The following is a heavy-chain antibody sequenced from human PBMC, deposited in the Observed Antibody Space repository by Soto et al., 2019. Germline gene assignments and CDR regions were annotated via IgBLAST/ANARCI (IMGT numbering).Heavy chain of an antibody. CDR3: TVGGAGHPFDY. CDR2: IHYSGRT. Sequence: WTWIRQPPGKGLEWIGNIHYSGRTNYSPSLKGRAIISVDTSENQSSLKLSSVTTADTAVYYCTVGGAGHPFDYWGQGTLVTVSS. D-gene: IGHD3-16*01. V-gene: IGHV4-59*01. J-gene: IGHJ4*02.